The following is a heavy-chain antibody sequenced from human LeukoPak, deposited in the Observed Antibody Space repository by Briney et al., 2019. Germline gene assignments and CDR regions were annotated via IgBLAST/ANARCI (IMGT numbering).Heavy chain of an antibody. CDR2: ISGSGGST. J-gene: IGHJ2*01. CDR3: ARTPYGWLSYWYFDL. D-gene: IGHD5-12*01. CDR1: GFTFSSYA. V-gene: IGHV3-23*01. Sequence: PGRSLRLSCAASGFTFSSYAMSWVRQAPGKGLEWVSAISGSGGSTYYADSVKGRFTISRDNSKNTLYLQMNSLRAEDTAVYYCARTPYGWLSYWYFDLWGRGTLVTVSS.